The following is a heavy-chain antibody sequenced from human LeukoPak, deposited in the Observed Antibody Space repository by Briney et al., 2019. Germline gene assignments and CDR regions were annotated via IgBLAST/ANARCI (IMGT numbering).Heavy chain of an antibody. CDR2: INSDGSRT. D-gene: IGHD2-21*02. Sequence: PGGSLLLVCAVSGFTLSSYWMHWVRQVPGKGLMWVSRINSDGSRTNYADSVRGRFTVSRDNAKNTLYLQMNSLGDEDTALYYCARTSGFSGHCRDFDHWGQGALGNVSS. CDR3: ARTSGFSGHCRDFDH. V-gene: IGHV3-74*01. CDR1: GFTLSSYW. J-gene: IGHJ4*02.